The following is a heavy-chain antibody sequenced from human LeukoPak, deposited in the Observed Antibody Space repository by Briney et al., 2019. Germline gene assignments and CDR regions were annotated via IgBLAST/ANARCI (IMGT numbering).Heavy chain of an antibody. CDR2: FALSGTT. CDR1: GAYVTTYS. D-gene: IGHD2-21*01. CDR3: ARWGESEWAFAS. V-gene: IGHV4-59*08. J-gene: IGHJ4*02. Sequence: PSETLSLTCIVSGAYVTTYSWNWIRQSPGKGLEWIGYFALSGTTSYNSSLKSRVTISRDTSKNQLSLKLTSVTAADTAVYYCARWGESEWAFASWGPGTLVTVSS.